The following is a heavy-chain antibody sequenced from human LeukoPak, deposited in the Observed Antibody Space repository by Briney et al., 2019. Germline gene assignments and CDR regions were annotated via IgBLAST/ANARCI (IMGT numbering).Heavy chain of an antibody. V-gene: IGHV5-51*04. CDR1: GYSFTSYW. Sequence: GESLKISCKGSGYSFTSYWIAWVRQMPGKGLEWMGITYPGDSDTTYSPSFQGQVTISADKPISTAYLQWSSLKASDTAMYYCARSAGCSGGSCYTPKDYYYYAMDVWGQGTTVTVSS. CDR2: TYPGDSDT. J-gene: IGHJ6*02. D-gene: IGHD2-15*01. CDR3: ARSAGCSGGSCYTPKDYYYYAMDV.